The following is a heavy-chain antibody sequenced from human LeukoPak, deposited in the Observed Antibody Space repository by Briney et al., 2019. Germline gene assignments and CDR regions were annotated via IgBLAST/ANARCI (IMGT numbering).Heavy chain of an antibody. D-gene: IGHD2-15*01. CDR2: ISRDGSST. CDR1: GISFSSHW. CDR3: ARDPCGTCFLPTPDY. V-gene: IGHV3-74*01. J-gene: IGHJ4*02. Sequence: QPGGSLRLACAASGISFSSHWMHWVRQAPGKGLVWVAHISRDGSSTTYADSVKGRFTLSRDNSRNTLSLQMNSLRPEDTAVYYCARDPCGTCFLPTPDYWGQGTLVTVSS.